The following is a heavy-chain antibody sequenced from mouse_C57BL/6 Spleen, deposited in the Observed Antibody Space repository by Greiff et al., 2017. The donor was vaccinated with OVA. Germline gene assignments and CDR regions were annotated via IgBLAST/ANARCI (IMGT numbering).Heavy chain of an antibody. D-gene: IGHD2-4*01. CDR2: ISSGGSYT. Sequence: EVKLVESGGDLVKPGGSLKLSCAASGFTFSSYGMSWVRQTPDKRLEWVATISSGGSYTYYPDSVKGRFTISRDNAKNTLYLQMSSLKSEDTAMYYCARGITGYFDYWGQGTTLTVSS. J-gene: IGHJ2*01. CDR1: GFTFSSYG. V-gene: IGHV5-6*01. CDR3: ARGITGYFDY.